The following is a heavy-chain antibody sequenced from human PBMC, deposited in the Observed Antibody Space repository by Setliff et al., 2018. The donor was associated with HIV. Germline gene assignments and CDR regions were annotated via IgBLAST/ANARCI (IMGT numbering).Heavy chain of an antibody. Sequence: GESLKISCKGSGYSFASNWIGWVRQMPGKGLEWMGIIYPGDSVKGRFTISRDNAKRSLYLQMNRLKTDDTAFYHCATFADGPDSWGQGTLVTVSS. CDR2: IYPGDS. D-gene: IGHD3-3*01. J-gene: IGHJ4*02. V-gene: IGHV5-51*01. CDR3: ATFADGPDS. CDR1: GYSFASNW.